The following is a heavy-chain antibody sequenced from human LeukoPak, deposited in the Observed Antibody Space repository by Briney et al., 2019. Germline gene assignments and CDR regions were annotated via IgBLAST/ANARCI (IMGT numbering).Heavy chain of an antibody. Sequence: SETLSLTCAVYGGSFSGYYWSWIRQPPGKGLEWIGEINHSGSTNYNPSLKSRVTISVDTSKNQFSLKLSSVTAADTAVYYCARGAAGNIVEDWFDPWGQGTLVTVSS. J-gene: IGHJ5*02. CDR2: INHSGST. CDR1: GGSFSGYY. CDR3: ARGAAGNIVEDWFDP. V-gene: IGHV4-34*01. D-gene: IGHD2/OR15-2a*01.